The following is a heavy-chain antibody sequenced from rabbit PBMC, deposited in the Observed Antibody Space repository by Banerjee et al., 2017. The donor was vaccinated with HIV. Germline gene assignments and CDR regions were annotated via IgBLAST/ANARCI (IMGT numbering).Heavy chain of an antibody. J-gene: IGHJ4*01. CDR3: ARCRIVAGVGYFNL. Sequence: ELVESGGGLVQPGESLKLSCKASGIDFSNYGISWVRQAPGKGPEWIGYIYPGFGIRNYANSVKGRFTISSDNAQNTVFLQMTSLTASDTATYFCARCRIVAGVGYFNLWGQGTLVTVS. CDR1: GIDFSNYG. D-gene: IGHD4-1*01. V-gene: IGHV1S47*01. CDR2: IYPGFGIR.